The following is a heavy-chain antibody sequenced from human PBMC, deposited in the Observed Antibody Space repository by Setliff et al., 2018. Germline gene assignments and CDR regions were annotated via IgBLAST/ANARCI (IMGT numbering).Heavy chain of an antibody. J-gene: IGHJ4*02. CDR2: INADNGNT. V-gene: IGHV1-3*01. D-gene: IGHD3-22*01. CDR3: ASPLVDYDSSGTDC. Sequence: ASVKVSCKASGYTFTKYLLHWVRQAPGQRFEWMGWINADNGNTKYSQNFQGRVTITRDTSASTAYMELSSLRSEDTAVYYCASPLVDYDSSGTDCWGQGTVVTVS. CDR1: GYTFTKYL.